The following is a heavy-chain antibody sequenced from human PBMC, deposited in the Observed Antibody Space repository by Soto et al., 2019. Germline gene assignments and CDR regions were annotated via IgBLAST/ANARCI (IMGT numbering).Heavy chain of an antibody. CDR3: AGGRGITGTTSFDY. CDR2: MNPNSGNT. CDR1: GYTFTSYD. D-gene: IGHD1-7*01. V-gene: IGHV1-8*01. J-gene: IGHJ4*02. Sequence: QVPLVQSGAEVKQPGASVKVSCKASGYTFTSYDINWVRQATGQGLEWMGWMNPNSGNTGYAQKFQGRVTMTRNTSISTAYMELSSLRSEDTAVYYCAGGRGITGTTSFDYWGQGTLVTVSS.